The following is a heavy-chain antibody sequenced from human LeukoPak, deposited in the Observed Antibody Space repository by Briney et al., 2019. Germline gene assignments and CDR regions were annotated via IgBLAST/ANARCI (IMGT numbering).Heavy chain of an antibody. J-gene: IGHJ4*02. Sequence: SETLSLTCAVSGGSISSSSSSCWTWVRQPPGKGLEWIGEIYYSGATNYNPSFKSRVTMLLDKSNNQFSLKLNSVTAADTAVYYCARNGGNSDFDYWGQGTLVTVSS. CDR1: GGSISSSSSSC. V-gene: IGHV4-4*02. CDR2: IYYSGAT. CDR3: ARNGGNSDFDY. D-gene: IGHD4-23*01.